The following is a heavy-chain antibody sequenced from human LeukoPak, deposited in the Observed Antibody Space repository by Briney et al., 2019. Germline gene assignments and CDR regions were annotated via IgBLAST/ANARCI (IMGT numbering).Heavy chain of an antibody. D-gene: IGHD5-18*01. CDR3: AGAFRSTAWHEYYFDY. CDR2: ISSSGSTI. Sequence: GGSLRLSCAASGFTFSSYEMNWVRQAPGKGLEWVSYISSSGSTIYYADSVKGRFTIPRDNAKNSLYLQMNSLRAEDAAVYYCAGAFRSTAWHEYYFDYWGQGTLVTVSS. CDR1: GFTFSSYE. V-gene: IGHV3-48*03. J-gene: IGHJ4*02.